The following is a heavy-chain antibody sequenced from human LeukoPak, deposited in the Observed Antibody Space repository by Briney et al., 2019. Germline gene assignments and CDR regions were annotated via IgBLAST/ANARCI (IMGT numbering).Heavy chain of an antibody. CDR1: GYTFTSCD. V-gene: IGHV1-8*01. Sequence: ASVKVSCKASGYTFTSCDINWVRQATGQGLEWMGWMNPNSGNTGYAQKFQGRVTMTRNTSISTAYMELSSLRSEDTAVYYCARGGEWELPIGNWGQGTLVTVSS. J-gene: IGHJ4*02. D-gene: IGHD1-26*01. CDR3: ARGGEWELPIGN. CDR2: MNPNSGNT.